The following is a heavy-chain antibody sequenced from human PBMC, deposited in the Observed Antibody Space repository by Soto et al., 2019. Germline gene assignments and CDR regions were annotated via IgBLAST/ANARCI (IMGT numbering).Heavy chain of an antibody. J-gene: IGHJ4*02. Sequence: GGSLRLSCAASGFTFSSYSMNWVRQAPGKGLEWVSSISGSSSYIYYADSVKGRFTISRDNAKNSLYLQMNSPRAEDTAVYYCVREYENIVVPFDYCGQLTLVPVSA. CDR1: GFTFSSYS. CDR3: VREYENIVVPFDY. CDR2: ISGSSSYI. D-gene: IGHD3-22*01. V-gene: IGHV3-21*01.